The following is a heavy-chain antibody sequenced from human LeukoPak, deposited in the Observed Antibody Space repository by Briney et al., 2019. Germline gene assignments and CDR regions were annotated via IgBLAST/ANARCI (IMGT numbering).Heavy chain of an antibody. CDR3: ASRDIVVVPADLRFDY. J-gene: IGHJ4*02. Sequence: ASVKASCKASGGTFSSYAISWVRQAPGQGLEWMGGIIPIFGTANYAQKFQGRVTITTDESTSTAYMELSSLRSEDTAEYYCASRDIVVVPADLRFDYWGQGTLVTVTS. D-gene: IGHD2-2*01. CDR1: GGTFSSYA. CDR2: IIPIFGTA. V-gene: IGHV1-69*05.